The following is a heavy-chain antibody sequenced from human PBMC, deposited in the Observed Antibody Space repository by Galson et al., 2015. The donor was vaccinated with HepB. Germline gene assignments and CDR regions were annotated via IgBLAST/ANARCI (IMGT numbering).Heavy chain of an antibody. V-gene: IGHV4-4*02. CDR1: GGSISSSNW. CDR2: IYHSGST. Sequence: SETLSLTCAVSGGSISSSNWWSWVRQPPGKGLEWIGEIYHSGSTNYNPSLKSRVTISVDKSKNQFSLKLSSVTAADTAVYYCARSVPEYYYYYYMDVWGKGTTVTVSS. J-gene: IGHJ6*03. CDR3: ARSVPEYYYYYYMDV. D-gene: IGHD3-10*02.